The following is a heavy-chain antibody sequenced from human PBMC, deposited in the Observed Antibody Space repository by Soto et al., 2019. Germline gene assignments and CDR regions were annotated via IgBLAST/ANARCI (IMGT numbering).Heavy chain of an antibody. V-gene: IGHV1-2*02. J-gene: IGHJ5*02. Sequence: ASVKVSCKASGYTFTGYYMHWVRQAPGQGLEWMGWINPNSGSTNYAQKFQGRVTMTTDTSTSTAYMELSRLRSDDTAVYYCARVEGRDDWFDPWGQGTLVTVSS. CDR1: GYTFTGYY. CDR2: INPNSGST. CDR3: ARVEGRDDWFDP.